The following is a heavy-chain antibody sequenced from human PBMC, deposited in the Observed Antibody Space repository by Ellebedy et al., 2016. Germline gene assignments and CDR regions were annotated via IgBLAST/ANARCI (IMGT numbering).Heavy chain of an antibody. D-gene: IGHD3-10*01. Sequence: ASVKVSYKASGYTFTSYGISWVRQAPGQGLEWMGWISAYNGNTNYAQKLQGRVTMTTDTSTSTAYMELRSLRSDDTAVYYCARDKEYYYGSGSYSQGGYWGQGTLVTVSS. CDR1: GYTFTSYG. J-gene: IGHJ4*02. CDR3: ARDKEYYYGSGSYSQGGY. V-gene: IGHV1-18*01. CDR2: ISAYNGNT.